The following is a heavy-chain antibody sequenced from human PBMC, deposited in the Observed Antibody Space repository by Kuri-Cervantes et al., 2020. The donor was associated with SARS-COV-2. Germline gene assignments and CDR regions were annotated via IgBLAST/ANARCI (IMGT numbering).Heavy chain of an antibody. D-gene: IGHD3-16*01. CDR1: GFTSSSYS. Sequence: GGSRRPSRLASGFTSSSYSMNWVSQAPGKGLEWVSYISSSSSTIYYADSVKDRFTISRDNAKNSLYLQMNSLGDEDTAVYYCARDLLNVWRGYYYYYGMDVWGQGTTVTVSS. CDR3: ARDLLNVWRGYYYYYGMDV. J-gene: IGHJ6*02. CDR2: ISSSSSTI. V-gene: IGHV3-48*02.